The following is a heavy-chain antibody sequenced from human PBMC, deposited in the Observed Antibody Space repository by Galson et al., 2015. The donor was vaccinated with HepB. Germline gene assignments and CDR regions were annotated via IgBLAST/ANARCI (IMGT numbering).Heavy chain of an antibody. D-gene: IGHD3-10*01. CDR2: IIPIFGTA. CDR1: GGTFSSYA. CDR3: ARDRITMVRGASYYYYYGMDV. J-gene: IGHJ6*02. V-gene: IGHV1-69*13. Sequence: SVKVSCKASGGTFSSYAISWVRQAPGQGLEWMGGIIPIFGTANYAQKFQGRVTITADESTSTAYMELSSLRSEDTAVYYCARDRITMVRGASYYYYYGMDVWGQGTTVTVSS.